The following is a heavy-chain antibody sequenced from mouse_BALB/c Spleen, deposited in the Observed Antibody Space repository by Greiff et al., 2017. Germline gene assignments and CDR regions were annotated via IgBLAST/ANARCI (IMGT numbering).Heavy chain of an antibody. V-gene: IGHV1S81*02. J-gene: IGHJ4*01. D-gene: IGHD4-1*01. CDR1: GYTFTSYW. CDR3: ASDGLGAMDY. Sequence: QVQLQQPGAELVKPGASVKLSCKASGYTFTSYWMHWVKQRPGQGLEWIGEINPSNGRTNYNEKFKSKATLTVDKSSSTAYMQLSSLTSEDTAVYYCASDGLGAMDYWGQGTSVTVSS. CDR2: INPSNGRT.